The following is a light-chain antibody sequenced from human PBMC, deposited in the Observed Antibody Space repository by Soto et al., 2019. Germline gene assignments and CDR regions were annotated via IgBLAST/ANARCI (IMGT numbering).Light chain of an antibody. CDR2: GNS. CDR1: RSNIGAGYD. Sequence: QSVLTEPPSVSGAPGQRVTISCTGSRSNIGAGYDVHWYQQLPGTAPKLLIYGNSNRPSGVPDRFSGSKSGTSASLAITGLQAEDEADYYCQSYDSSLSDSYVLFGGGTKLTVL. J-gene: IGLJ2*01. V-gene: IGLV1-40*01. CDR3: QSYDSSLSDSYVL.